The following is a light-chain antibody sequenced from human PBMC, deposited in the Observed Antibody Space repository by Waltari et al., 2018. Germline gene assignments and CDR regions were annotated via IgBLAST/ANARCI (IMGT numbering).Light chain of an antibody. CDR2: GTS. CDR3: QQYSSSPFT. CDR1: RSVSSSY. V-gene: IGKV3-20*01. J-gene: IGKJ2*01. Sequence: EIVLTQSPGTLSLSPGERATLSCRASRSVSSSYLAWYQQKPGQAPRLLIYGTSSGATGIPDRFSGSGSGTDFTLTISRLEPEDFAVYYCQQYSSSPFTFGHGTKLEIK.